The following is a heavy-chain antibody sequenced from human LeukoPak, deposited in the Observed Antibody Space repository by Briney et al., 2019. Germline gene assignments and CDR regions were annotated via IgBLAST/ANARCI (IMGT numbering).Heavy chain of an antibody. V-gene: IGHV5-51*01. Sequence: KTGESLKISCKGSGYSFTSYWIGWVRPMPGKGLEWMGIIYPGDSDTRYSPSFQGQVTISADKSISTAYLQWSSLKASDTAMYYCARQKSVAATRYYYYGMDVWGQGTTVTVSS. CDR3: ARQKSVAATRYYYYGMDV. CDR1: GYSFTSYW. J-gene: IGHJ6*02. D-gene: IGHD2-15*01. CDR2: IYPGDSDT.